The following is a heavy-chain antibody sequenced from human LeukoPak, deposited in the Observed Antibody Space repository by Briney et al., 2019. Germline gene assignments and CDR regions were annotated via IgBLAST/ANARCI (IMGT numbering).Heavy chain of an antibody. Sequence: GASVKVSCKASGYTFTGYYMHWVRQAPGQGLEWMGWINPNSGGTNYAQKLQGRVTMTRDTSISTAYMELSRLRSDDTAVYYCARVFYYTGYDYYFDYWGQGTLVTVSS. CDR2: INPNSGGT. CDR1: GYTFTGYY. V-gene: IGHV1-2*02. D-gene: IGHD5-12*01. J-gene: IGHJ4*02. CDR3: ARVFYYTGYDYYFDY.